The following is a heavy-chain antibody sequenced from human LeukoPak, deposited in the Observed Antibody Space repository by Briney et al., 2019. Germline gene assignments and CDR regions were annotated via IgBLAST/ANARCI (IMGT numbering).Heavy chain of an antibody. Sequence: GGSLRLSCAASGFTFSDYYMTWIRQAPGKGLEYFSYINHNGYTIYYADSVKGRFTISRDNAKNSLYLQMNSLRAEDTAVYYCAKSRNWGYDSSAQSAFDIWGQGTMVTVSS. J-gene: IGHJ3*02. CDR3: AKSRNWGYDSSAQSAFDI. D-gene: IGHD3-22*01. V-gene: IGHV3-11*04. CDR1: GFTFSDYY. CDR2: INHNGYTI.